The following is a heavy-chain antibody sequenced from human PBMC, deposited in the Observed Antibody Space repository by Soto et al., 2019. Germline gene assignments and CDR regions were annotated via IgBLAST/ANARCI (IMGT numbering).Heavy chain of an antibody. CDR1: GFTFNTYG. D-gene: IGHD5-18*01. J-gene: IGHJ4*02. Sequence: QVQLVESGGAVVQPGKSLRLSCAASGFTFNTYGMYWVRQAPGKGLEWVAAISYDGSNKYHADSVKGRFTISRDNSKNTLYLQMISLRVEDTAVYYCAKDIVRYTYGACDYWGQGALVTVSS. V-gene: IGHV3-30*18. CDR2: ISYDGSNK. CDR3: AKDIVRYTYGACDY.